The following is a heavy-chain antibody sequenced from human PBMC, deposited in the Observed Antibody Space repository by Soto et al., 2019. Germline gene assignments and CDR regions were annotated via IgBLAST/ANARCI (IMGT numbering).Heavy chain of an antibody. CDR3: ASRYCSDGGSYSSR. V-gene: IGHV3-48*02. J-gene: IGHJ4*02. Sequence: EVQLVESGGGLVQPGGSLRLSCAASGFTFSSYGMNWVRQAPGKGLEWVSYISSSSSTIYYADSVKGRLTISRDNAKNSLYLQMNSLRDEDTAVYYCASRYCSDGGSYSSRWGQGTLVTVSS. CDR1: GFTFSSYG. D-gene: IGHD2-15*01. CDR2: ISSSSSTI.